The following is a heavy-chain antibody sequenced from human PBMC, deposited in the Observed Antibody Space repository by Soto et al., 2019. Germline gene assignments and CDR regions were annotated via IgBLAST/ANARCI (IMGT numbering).Heavy chain of an antibody. Sequence: QVQLVESGGGVVQPGRSLRLSCAASGFTFSSYGMHWVRQAPGKGLEWVAVIWYDGSNKYYADSVKGRFTISRDNSKNTLYLQMNSLRAEDTAVYYCARKGGSGWFDAFDIWGQGTMVTVSS. CDR1: GFTFSSYG. D-gene: IGHD6-19*01. V-gene: IGHV3-33*01. J-gene: IGHJ3*02. CDR3: ARKGGSGWFDAFDI. CDR2: IWYDGSNK.